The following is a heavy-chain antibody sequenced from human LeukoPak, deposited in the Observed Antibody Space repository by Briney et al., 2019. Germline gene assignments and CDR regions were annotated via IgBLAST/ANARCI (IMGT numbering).Heavy chain of an antibody. D-gene: IGHD2-8*01. CDR1: GGSISSSNW. V-gene: IGHV4-4*02. CDR3: VRHLGYCTNGVCYRYFGY. CDR2: IYHSGST. J-gene: IGHJ4*02. Sequence: PSETLSLTCAVSGGSISSSNWWSWVRQPPGKGLEWIGEIYHSGSTNYNPSLKSRVTISVDKSKNQFSLKLSSVTAADTAVYYCVRHLGYCTNGVCYRYFGYWGQGTLVTVSS.